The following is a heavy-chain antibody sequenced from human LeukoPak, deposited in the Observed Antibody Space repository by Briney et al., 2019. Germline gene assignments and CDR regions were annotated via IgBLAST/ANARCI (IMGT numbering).Heavy chain of an antibody. V-gene: IGHV4-59*01. CDR3: ARGSTPDRHCGGDCYPYNWFDP. J-gene: IGHJ5*02. CDR1: GGSISSYY. CDR2: IYYSGST. D-gene: IGHD2-21*01. Sequence: SETLSLTCTVSGGSISSYYWSWIRQPPGKGLEWIGYIYYSGSTNYNPSLKSRVTISVDTSKNQFSLKLSSVTAADTAVYYCARGSTPDRHCGGDCYPYNWFDPWGQGTLVTVSS.